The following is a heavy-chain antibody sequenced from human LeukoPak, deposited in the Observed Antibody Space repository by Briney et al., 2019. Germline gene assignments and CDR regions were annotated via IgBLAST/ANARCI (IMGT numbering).Heavy chain of an antibody. D-gene: IGHD6-19*01. CDR3: ARHPRGGSGWLPFDY. Sequence: SETLSLTCAVYGGSFSGYYWSWIRQPPGKGLEWIGEINHSGSTNYNPSLKSRVTISVDTSKNQFSLKLSSVTAADTAVYYCARHPRGGSGWLPFDYWGQGTLVTVSS. J-gene: IGHJ4*02. CDR1: GGSFSGYY. CDR2: INHSGST. V-gene: IGHV4-34*01.